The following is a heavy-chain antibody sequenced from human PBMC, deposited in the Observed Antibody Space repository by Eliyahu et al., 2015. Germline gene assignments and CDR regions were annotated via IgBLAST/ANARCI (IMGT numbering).Heavy chain of an antibody. CDR3: AREGYGDYVRGFDP. J-gene: IGHJ5*02. D-gene: IGHD4-17*01. CDR2: INQDGSDK. CDR1: GFTLXSYW. Sequence: EVQLVNSGGDLVQPGXSLXLSCAASGFTLXSYWMSWVRQAPGKGLEWVANINQDGSDKYYLDSVRGRFTISRDNAKNSLYLQMNSLRGEDTAVYYCAREGYGDYVRGFDPWGQGTLVTVSS. V-gene: IGHV3-7*01.